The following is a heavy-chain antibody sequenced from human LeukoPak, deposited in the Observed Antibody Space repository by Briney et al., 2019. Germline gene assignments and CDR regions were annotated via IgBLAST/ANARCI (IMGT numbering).Heavy chain of an antibody. CDR2: IYYSGST. V-gene: IGHV4-59*01. CDR1: GGSFSGYY. Sequence: KPSETLSLTCAVYGGSFSGYYWSWIRQPPGKGLEWIGYIYYSGSTNYNPSLKSRVTISVDTSKNQFSLKLSSVTAADTAVYYCARGGSMVHPFDYWGQGTLVTVSS. D-gene: IGHD1-1*01. CDR3: ARGGSMVHPFDY. J-gene: IGHJ4*02.